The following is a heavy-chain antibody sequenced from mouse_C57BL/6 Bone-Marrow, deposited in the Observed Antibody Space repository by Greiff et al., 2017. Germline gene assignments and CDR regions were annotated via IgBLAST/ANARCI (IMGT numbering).Heavy chain of an antibody. V-gene: IGHV5-15*01. CDR3: ARLVMVTKSRTYAY. CDR1: GFTFTDYG. J-gene: IGHJ3*01. D-gene: IGHD2-2*01. Sequence: EVQLMQSGGGLVQPGASLKLSCAASGFTFTDYGMAWVRQGPRQGPEWVGFICHLAYSIYYVETVTGRLPFPRENAENTLYLDMSSLRSEDSAVYYCARLVMVTKSRTYAYWGQGTTVTVSA. CDR2: ICHLAYSI.